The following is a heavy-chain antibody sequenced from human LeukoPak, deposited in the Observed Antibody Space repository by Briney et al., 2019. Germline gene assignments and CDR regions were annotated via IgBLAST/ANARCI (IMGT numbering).Heavy chain of an antibody. CDR1: GYTFTGYY. Sequence: GASVKVSCKASGYTFTGYYMHWVRQAPGQGLEWMGWINPNSGGTNYAQKFQGRVTMTRDTAISTAYMELSRLRSDDTAVYYCAILPYGDYVLDAFEIWGQGTMVTVSS. CDR2: INPNSGGT. D-gene: IGHD4-17*01. V-gene: IGHV1-2*02. J-gene: IGHJ3*02. CDR3: AILPYGDYVLDAFEI.